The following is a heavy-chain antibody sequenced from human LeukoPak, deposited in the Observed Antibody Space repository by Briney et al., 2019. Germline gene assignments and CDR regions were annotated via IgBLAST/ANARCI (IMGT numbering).Heavy chain of an antibody. CDR2: ISYDGNNK. Sequence: QAGGSLRLSCAASGFTFSTYAMHWVRQAPGKGLEWVAVISYDGNNKYYADSVKGRFTISRDNSKNTLYLQMNSLRAEDTAVYYCASPSGGTYSYFDSWGQGTLVTVSS. CDR3: ASPSGGTYSYFDS. D-gene: IGHD1-26*01. CDR1: GFTFSTYA. V-gene: IGHV3-30-3*01. J-gene: IGHJ4*02.